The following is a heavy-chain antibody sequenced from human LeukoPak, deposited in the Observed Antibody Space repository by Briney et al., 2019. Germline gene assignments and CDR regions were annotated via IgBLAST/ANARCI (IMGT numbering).Heavy chain of an antibody. CDR3: ARHVVSFLYGVMYYFDY. V-gene: IGHV4-34*01. Sequence: SETLSLTCAVYGGSFSGYYWSWIRQPPGKWLEWIGEINHSGSTNYNPSLKSRVTISVDTSKNQFSLKLSSVTAADTAVYYCARHVVSFLYGVMYYFDYWGQGTLVTVSS. CDR2: INHSGST. CDR1: GGSFSGYY. D-gene: IGHD4-17*01. J-gene: IGHJ4*02.